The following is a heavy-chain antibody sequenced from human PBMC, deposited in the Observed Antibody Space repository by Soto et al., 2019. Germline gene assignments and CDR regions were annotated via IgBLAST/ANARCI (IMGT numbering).Heavy chain of an antibody. CDR3: TTDWSTTMNTFDY. CDR1: GFTFNNAW. Sequence: PGGSLRLSCAASGFTFNNAWMTWVRQAPGKGLEWVGRIKSKSAGGTTDYAAPVKGRFTISRDDSKNTLYLQMNSLKTEDTAVYYCTTDWSTTMNTFDYWGQGTLVTVSS. V-gene: IGHV3-15*01. D-gene: IGHD4-17*01. J-gene: IGHJ4*02. CDR2: IKSKSAGGTT.